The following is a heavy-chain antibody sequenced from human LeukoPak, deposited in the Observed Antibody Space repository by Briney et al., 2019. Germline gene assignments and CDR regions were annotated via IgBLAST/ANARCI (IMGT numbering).Heavy chain of an antibody. CDR3: AKYYYDSSGYYGDAFDI. D-gene: IGHD3-22*01. Sequence: GGSLRLSCAASGFTFSNYAMNWVRQAPGKGLEWVSSISGSDGSTHYADSVKGRFTISRDNSKNTLYLQMNSLRAEDTAVYYCAKYYYDSSGYYGDAFDIWGQGTMVTVSS. CDR1: GFTFSNYA. V-gene: IGHV3-23*01. J-gene: IGHJ3*02. CDR2: ISGSDGST.